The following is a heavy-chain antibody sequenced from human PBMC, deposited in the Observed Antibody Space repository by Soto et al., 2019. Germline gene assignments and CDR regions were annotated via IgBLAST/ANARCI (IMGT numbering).Heavy chain of an antibody. J-gene: IGHJ3*02. V-gene: IGHV1-18*01. CDR3: ARDFVLWFGESMIDAFDI. CDR2: ISAYNGNT. D-gene: IGHD3-10*01. Sequence: ASVKVSCKASGYTFTSYAMHWVRQSPGQGLEWMGWISAYNGNTNYAQKLQGRVTMTTDTSTSTAYMELRSLRSDDTAVYYCARDFVLWFGESMIDAFDIWGQGTMVTVSS. CDR1: GYTFTSYA.